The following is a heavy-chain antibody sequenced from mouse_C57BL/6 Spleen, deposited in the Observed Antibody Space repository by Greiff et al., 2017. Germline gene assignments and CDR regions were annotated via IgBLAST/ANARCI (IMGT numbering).Heavy chain of an antibody. V-gene: IGHV1-72*01. J-gene: IGHJ2*01. D-gene: IGHD1-1*01. Sequence: VQLQQSGAELVKPGASVKLSCKASGYTFTSYWMHWVKQRPGRGLEWIGRIDPNSGGTKYNEKFKSKATLTVDKPSSTAYMQLSSLTSEDSAVYYCARGDGSSLGYFDYWGQGTTLTVSS. CDR2: IDPNSGGT. CDR3: ARGDGSSLGYFDY. CDR1: GYTFTSYW.